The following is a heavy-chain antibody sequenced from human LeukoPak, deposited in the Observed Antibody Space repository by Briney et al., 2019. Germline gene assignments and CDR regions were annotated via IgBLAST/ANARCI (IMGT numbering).Heavy chain of an antibody. J-gene: IGHJ4*02. Sequence: SETLSLTCAVSGASISSGGYSWSWIRQPPGKGLEWIGYIYNSENTHYNPSLKSRLTISVDTSKNHFSLKLSSVTAADTAVYYCARVNWGENFDYWGQGTLVTVSS. V-gene: IGHV4-30-4*07. CDR2: IYNSENT. D-gene: IGHD3-16*01. CDR3: ARVNWGENFDY. CDR1: GASISSGGYS.